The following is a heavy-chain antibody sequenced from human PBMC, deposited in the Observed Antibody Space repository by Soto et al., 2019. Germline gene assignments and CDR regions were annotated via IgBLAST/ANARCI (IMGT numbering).Heavy chain of an antibody. J-gene: IGHJ3*02. CDR1: GFTVSSNY. D-gene: IGHD6-13*01. V-gene: IGHV3-53*01. CDR3: ARDSAAVFDAFDI. Sequence: EVQLVESGGGLIQPGGSLRLSCAASGFTVSSNYMSWVRQAPGKGLEWVSAIYSGGSTYYADSVKGRFTIPRDNSKNTLYLQMNSLRAEDTAVYYCARDSAAVFDAFDIWGQGTMVTVSS. CDR2: IYSGGST.